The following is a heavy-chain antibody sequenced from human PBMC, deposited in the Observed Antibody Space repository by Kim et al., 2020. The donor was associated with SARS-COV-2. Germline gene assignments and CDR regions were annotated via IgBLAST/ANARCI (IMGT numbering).Heavy chain of an antibody. D-gene: IGHD2-2*01. Sequence: SETLSLTCAVYGGSFSGYYWSWIRQPPGKGLEWIGEINHSGSTNYNPSLKSRVTISVDTSKNQFSLKLSSVTAADTAVYYCARGTVVPAANAYWYFDLWG. V-gene: IGHV4-34*01. CDR2: INHSGST. J-gene: IGHJ2*01. CDR1: GGSFSGYY. CDR3: ARGTVVPAANAYWYFDL.